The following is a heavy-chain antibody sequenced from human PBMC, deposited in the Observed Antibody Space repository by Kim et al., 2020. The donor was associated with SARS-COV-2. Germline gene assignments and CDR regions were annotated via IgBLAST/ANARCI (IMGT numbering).Heavy chain of an antibody. D-gene: IGHD3-22*01. CDR3: AREGPRYYDSSGFDL. Sequence: GGSLRLSCAASGFTFSSYSMNWVRQAPGKGLEWVSSISSSSSYIYYADSVKGRFTISRDNAKNSLYLQMNSLRAEDTAVYYCAREGPRYYDSSGFDLWGRGTLVTVSS. V-gene: IGHV3-21*01. CDR1: GFTFSSYS. J-gene: IGHJ2*01. CDR2: ISSSSSYI.